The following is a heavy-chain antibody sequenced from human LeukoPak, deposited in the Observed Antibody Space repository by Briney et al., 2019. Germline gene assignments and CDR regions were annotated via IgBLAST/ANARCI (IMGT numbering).Heavy chain of an antibody. J-gene: IGHJ4*02. CDR2: IKQDGSEK. CDR3: ASGYSSGWSFDY. D-gene: IGHD6-19*01. CDR1: GFTFSSYW. V-gene: IGHV3-7*01. Sequence: GGSLRLSCAASGFTFSSYWMSWVRQAPGKGLEWVANIKQDGSEKYYVDSVKGRFTISRGNAKNSLYLQMNSLRAEDTAVYYCASGYSSGWSFDYWGQGTLVTVSS.